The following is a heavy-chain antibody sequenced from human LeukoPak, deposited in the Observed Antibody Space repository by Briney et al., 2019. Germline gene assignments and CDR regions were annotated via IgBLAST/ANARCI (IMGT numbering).Heavy chain of an antibody. CDR2: FDPEDGET. CDR1: GYTLTELS. D-gene: IGHD3-22*01. CDR3: ATSYDSSGYLLPYFDY. Sequence: RASVKVSCKVSGYTLTELSMHWVRQAPGKGLEWMGGFDPEDGETIYAQKFQGRVTMTEDTSTDTAYMELSSLRSEDTAVYYCATSYDSSGYLLPYFDYWGQGTLVTVSS. V-gene: IGHV1-24*01. J-gene: IGHJ4*02.